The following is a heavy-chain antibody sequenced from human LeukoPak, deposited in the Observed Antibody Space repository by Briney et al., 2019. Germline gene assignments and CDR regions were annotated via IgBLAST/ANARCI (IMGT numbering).Heavy chain of an antibody. CDR2: IKSTSDFI. J-gene: IGHJ6*02. V-gene: IGHV3-21*01. CDR3: ARATPDIVVVPAAVELSYGMDV. D-gene: IGHD2-2*01. Sequence: GGSLRLSCAASGFTFTSYSMNWVRQAPGKGLEWVSSIKSTSDFIFYADSVKGRFTISRDNAKNTLYLQMNSLRAEDTAVYYCARATPDIVVVPAAVELSYGMDVWGQGTTVTVSS. CDR1: GFTFTSYS.